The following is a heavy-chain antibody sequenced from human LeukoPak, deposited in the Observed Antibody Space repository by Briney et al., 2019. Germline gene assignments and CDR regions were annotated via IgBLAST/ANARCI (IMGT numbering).Heavy chain of an antibody. D-gene: IGHD1-26*01. CDR2: IYTSGST. J-gene: IGHJ4*02. V-gene: IGHV4-4*07. CDR1: GGSMSNYY. CDR3: ARENSGSYREFDY. Sequence: SETLSLTCTVSGGSMSNYYWSRIRQPAGKGLEWIGRIYTSGSTNCNPSLKSRVTMSVDTSKNHFSLKLSSVTAADTAVFYCARENSGSYREFDYWGQGTLVTVSS.